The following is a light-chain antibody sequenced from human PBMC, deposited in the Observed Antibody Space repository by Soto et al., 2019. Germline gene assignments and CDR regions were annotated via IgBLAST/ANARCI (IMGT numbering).Light chain of an antibody. CDR1: QSINW. CDR2: EAS. V-gene: IGKV1-5*03. Sequence: DIQLAQSPSTLSASVGDRLIITCRATQSINWLDWYQQKPGKAPKLLIFEASRLESGVPSRFSGGGSGTEFTLTISSLQPDDFGTYYCQHYDTYSPMWTFGQGTKVDVK. J-gene: IGKJ1*01. CDR3: QHYDTYSPMWT.